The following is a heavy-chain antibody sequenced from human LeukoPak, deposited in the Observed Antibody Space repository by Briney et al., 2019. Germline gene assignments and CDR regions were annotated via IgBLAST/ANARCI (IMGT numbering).Heavy chain of an antibody. V-gene: IGHV3-30*04. CDR3: ARDGLIVASAYFDY. D-gene: IGHD3-22*01. CDR1: GFTFSSYA. J-gene: IGHJ4*02. CDR2: ISYDGSNK. Sequence: HPGGSLRLSCAASGFTFSSYAMHWVRQAPGKGLEWVAVISYDGSNKYYADSVKGRFTISRDNSKNPLYLQMNSLRAEDTAVYYCARDGLIVASAYFDYSGQGTLVTVSS.